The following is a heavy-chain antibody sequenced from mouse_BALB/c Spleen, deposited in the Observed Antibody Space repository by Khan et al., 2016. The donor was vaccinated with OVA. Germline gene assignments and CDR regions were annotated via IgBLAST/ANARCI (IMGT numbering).Heavy chain of an antibody. CDR3: ARSNGNYWFAY. CDR1: AYTFTDYG. V-gene: IGHV9-3-1*01. Sequence: QIQLVQSGPELKKPGETVKISCKASAYTFTDYGMNWVKQAPGKGLKWMGWINTYTGEPTYDDDFKGRFAFSLETSASTAYLQLNNLKNEDTATYCCARSNGNYWFAYWGQGTPVTVSA. J-gene: IGHJ3*01. D-gene: IGHD2-1*01. CDR2: INTYTGEP.